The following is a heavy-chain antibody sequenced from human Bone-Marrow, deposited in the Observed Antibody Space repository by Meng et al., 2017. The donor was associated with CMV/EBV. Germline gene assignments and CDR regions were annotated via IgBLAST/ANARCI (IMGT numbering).Heavy chain of an antibody. D-gene: IGHD2-8*01. CDR3: ARVLGYCTNGVCYSRDPPPAPTAMDV. V-gene: IGHV5-51*01. Sequence: GESLKISCKGSGYSFTSYWIGWVRQMPGKGLEWMGIIYPGDSDTRYSPSFQGQVTISADKSITTAYLLWSSLKASDTAMYFCARVLGYCTNGVCYSRDPPPAPTAMDVWGQGTTVTVSS. J-gene: IGHJ6*02. CDR2: IYPGDSDT. CDR1: GYSFTSYW.